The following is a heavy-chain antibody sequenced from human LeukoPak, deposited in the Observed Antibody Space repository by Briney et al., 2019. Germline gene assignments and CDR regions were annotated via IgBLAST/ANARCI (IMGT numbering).Heavy chain of an antibody. J-gene: IGHJ6*03. CDR3: ARGQYSSGWYGGYYYYYYMDV. Sequence: GASVKVSCKASGYTFTSYYMHWVRQAPGQGLEWMGIINPSGGSTSYAQRFQGRVTMTRDTSTSTVYMELSSLRSEDTAVYYCARGQYSSGWYGGYYYYYYMDVWGKGTTVTVSS. CDR1: GYTFTSYY. D-gene: IGHD6-19*01. V-gene: IGHV1-46*01. CDR2: INPSGGST.